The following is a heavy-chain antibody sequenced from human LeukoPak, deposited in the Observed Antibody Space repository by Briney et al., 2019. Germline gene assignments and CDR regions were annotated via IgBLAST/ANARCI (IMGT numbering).Heavy chain of an antibody. D-gene: IGHD3-22*01. J-gene: IGHJ4*02. V-gene: IGHV3-9*01. CDR3: AKVGADYYDSSGYFDC. Sequence: SLRLSCAASGFTFDDYAMHWVRQAPGKGLEWVSGISWNSGSIGYADSVKGRFTISRDNAKNSLYLQMNSLRAEDTALYYCAKVGADYYDSSGYFDCWGQGTLVTVSS. CDR1: GFTFDDYA. CDR2: ISWNSGSI.